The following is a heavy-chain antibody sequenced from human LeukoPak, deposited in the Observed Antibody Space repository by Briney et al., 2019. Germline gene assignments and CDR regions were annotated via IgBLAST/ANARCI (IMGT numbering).Heavy chain of an antibody. CDR3: VKDRVDGSGSQFDY. V-gene: IGHV3-23*01. CDR2: ISGSGAIT. Sequence: GGSLRLSCAASGFTFSSYAMTWVRQAPGKGLEWVSVISGSGAITYYADSVKGRFTISRDNSKNTLYLQTNRLRAEDTAMYYCVKDRVDGSGSQFDYWGQGTLVTVSS. J-gene: IGHJ4*02. D-gene: IGHD3-10*01. CDR1: GFTFSSYA.